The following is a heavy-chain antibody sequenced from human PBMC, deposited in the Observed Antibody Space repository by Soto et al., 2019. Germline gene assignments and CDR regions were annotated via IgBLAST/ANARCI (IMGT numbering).Heavy chain of an antibody. D-gene: IGHD3-10*01. CDR3: ARGGVVRGVIRDYYGMDV. V-gene: IGHV3-30-3*01. J-gene: IGHJ6*02. Sequence: QVQLVESGGGVVQPGRSLRLSCAASGFTFSSYAMHWVRQAPGKGLEWVAVISYDGSNKYYADSVKGRFTISRDNSKNTMYLQMNSLTAEDTSVYYCARGGVVRGVIRDYYGMDVWGQGTTVTVSS. CDR1: GFTFSSYA. CDR2: ISYDGSNK.